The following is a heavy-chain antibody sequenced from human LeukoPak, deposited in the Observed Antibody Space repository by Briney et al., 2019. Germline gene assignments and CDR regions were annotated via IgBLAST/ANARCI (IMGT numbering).Heavy chain of an antibody. V-gene: IGHV3-21*06. CDR2: ISTRSTFK. CDR3: VRSSYGGYSGSGLLILDF. D-gene: IGHD4-23*01. CDR1: GFTFSAFS. J-gene: IGHJ4*02. Sequence: PGGSLRLSCAASGFTFSAFSMNWVRQAPGKGVEGVSYISTRSTFKYYEDGVKGRFIISRENANNSVSLQMNSLKAEDTAVYYCVRSSYGGYSGSGLLILDFWGQGTLVTVYS.